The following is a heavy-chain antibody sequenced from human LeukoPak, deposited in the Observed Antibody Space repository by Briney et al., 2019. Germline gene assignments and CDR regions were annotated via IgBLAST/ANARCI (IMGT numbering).Heavy chain of an antibody. Sequence: ASVKVSCKASGYIFANYGMHWVRQAPGQGPEWMGWINAGEGKTKYLQKYQDGVTITRVTSASTAYMELSSLRSEDTAVYYCARGSGWSEYYAMDVWGQGTTVIVSS. D-gene: IGHD6-19*01. J-gene: IGHJ6*02. CDR3: ARGSGWSEYYAMDV. CDR1: GYIFANYG. V-gene: IGHV1-3*01. CDR2: INAGEGKT.